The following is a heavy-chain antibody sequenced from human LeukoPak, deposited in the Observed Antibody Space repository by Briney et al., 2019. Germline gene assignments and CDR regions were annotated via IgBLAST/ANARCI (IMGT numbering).Heavy chain of an antibody. J-gene: IGHJ6*02. V-gene: IGHV4-61*08. CDR2: IYYSGST. CDR1: GGSISSGDYY. Sequence: PSETLSLTCTVSGGSISSGDYYWSWIRQPPGKGLEWIGYIYYSGSTNYNPSLKSRVTISVDTSKNQFSLKLSSVTAADTAVYYCARGRPSHSYGSLEPYYYYYGMDVWGQGTTVTVSS. D-gene: IGHD5-18*01. CDR3: ARGRPSHSYGSLEPYYYYYGMDV.